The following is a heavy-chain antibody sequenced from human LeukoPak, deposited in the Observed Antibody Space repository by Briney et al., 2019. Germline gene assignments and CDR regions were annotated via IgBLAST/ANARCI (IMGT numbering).Heavy chain of an antibody. V-gene: IGHV1-46*01. J-gene: IGHJ3*02. D-gene: IGHD6-19*01. CDR2: INPSGGST. Sequence: VASVKVSCKASGYTLTSYYMHWVRQAPGQGLEWMGIINPSGGSTGYAQKFQGRVTMTRDMSTSTVYMELSSLRSEDTAVYYCAREEGQSSYGSGWYSIWGQGTMVTVSS. CDR1: GYTLTSYY. CDR3: AREEGQSSYGSGWYSI.